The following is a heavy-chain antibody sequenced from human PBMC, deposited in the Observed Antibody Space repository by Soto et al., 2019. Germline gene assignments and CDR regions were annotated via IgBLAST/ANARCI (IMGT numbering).Heavy chain of an antibody. V-gene: IGHV1-69*01. J-gene: IGHJ6*02. CDR1: GVSFNNNG. CDR2: VSPPFRTS. D-gene: IGHD3-10*01. Sequence: QVQLVQSGAEVKKPGSSVKVSCKTSGVSFNNNGIGWVRQAPGHGLEWMGGVSPPFRTSNYARKFQGRISITADASTGTVNREHSSLTTEDTAHYYCARVLYYGSGSYSPYGMDVWGQGTTVTVSS. CDR3: ARVLYYGSGSYSPYGMDV.